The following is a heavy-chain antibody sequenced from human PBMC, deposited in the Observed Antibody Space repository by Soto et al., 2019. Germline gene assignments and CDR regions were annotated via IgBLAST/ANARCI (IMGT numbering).Heavy chain of an antibody. V-gene: IGHV3-23*01. CDR2: VSPHGANT. J-gene: IGHJ4*02. CDR3: ATEGAKTTWNFDY. CDR1: GFTFGSCG. D-gene: IGHD1-1*01. Sequence: LRLSCVASGFTFGSCGMNWVRQAPGKGLEWVAGVSPHGANTYYADSVRGRFIISRDDSRNTVSLDMNSLRGDDSAVYYCATEGAKTTWNFDYWGQGTVVTVSS.